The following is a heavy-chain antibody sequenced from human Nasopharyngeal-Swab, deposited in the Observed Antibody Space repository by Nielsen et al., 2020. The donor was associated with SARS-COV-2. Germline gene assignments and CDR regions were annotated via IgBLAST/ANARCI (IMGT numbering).Heavy chain of an antibody. V-gene: IGHV6-1*01. CDR2: TYYRSKWYN. Sequence: SQILSLTCAISGDSVSSNSAAWNWIRQSPSRGLEWLGRTYYRSKWYNDYAVSVKSRITINPDTSKNQFSLQLNSVTPEDTAVYYCARDPEVAGIPLFDYWGQGTLVTVSS. J-gene: IGHJ4*02. CDR3: ARDPEVAGIPLFDY. D-gene: IGHD6-19*01. CDR1: GDSVSSNSAA.